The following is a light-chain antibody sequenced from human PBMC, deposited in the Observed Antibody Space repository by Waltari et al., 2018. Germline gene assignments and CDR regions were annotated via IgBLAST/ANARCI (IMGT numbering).Light chain of an antibody. J-gene: IGKJ3*01. V-gene: IGKV3-15*01. CDR1: QSLGSF. CDR3: QQYKSWPLT. CDR2: GIS. Sequence: EIVMTQSPATLSVSPGDSVTLSCRASQSLGSFLAWYQQKLGQAPRLLISGISTRATGIPARFSGSGSGTDFTLTISSLESEDFAVYYCQQYKSWPLTFGPGTKVDIK.